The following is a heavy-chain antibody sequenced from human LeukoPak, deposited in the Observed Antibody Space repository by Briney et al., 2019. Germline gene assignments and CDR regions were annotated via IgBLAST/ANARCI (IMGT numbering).Heavy chain of an antibody. Sequence: ASVKVSCKVSGYTLTELSMHWVRQAPGKGHEWMGGFDPEDGETIYAQKFQGRVTMTEDTSTDTAYMELSSLRSEDTAVYYCARGYYDSSGYYYNFDYWGQGTLVTVSS. D-gene: IGHD3-22*01. CDR3: ARGYYDSSGYYYNFDY. CDR2: FDPEDGET. V-gene: IGHV1-24*01. J-gene: IGHJ4*02. CDR1: GYTLTELS.